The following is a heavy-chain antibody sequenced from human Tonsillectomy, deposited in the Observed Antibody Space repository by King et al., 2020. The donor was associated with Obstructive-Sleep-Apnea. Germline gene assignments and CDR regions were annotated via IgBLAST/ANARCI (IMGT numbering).Heavy chain of an antibody. D-gene: IGHD5-24*01. CDR3: ARQMGGGYFDP. CDR1: RFTFNTYS. CDR2: ISTRSNAI. Sequence: VQLVESGGGLVQPGGSLRLSCAASRFTFNTYSMNWVRQAPGKGLEWVSYISTRSNAIYYADSVKGRFTISRDNAKNSLYLQMNSLRAEDTAVYYCARQMGGGYFDPWGQGTLVTVSS. J-gene: IGHJ5*02. V-gene: IGHV3-48*04.